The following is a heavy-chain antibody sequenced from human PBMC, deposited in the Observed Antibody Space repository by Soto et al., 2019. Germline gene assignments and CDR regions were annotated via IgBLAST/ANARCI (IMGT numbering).Heavy chain of an antibody. D-gene: IGHD3-3*01. CDR3: ARDRDYDFWSGYYYYYYGMDV. V-gene: IGHV1-18*01. CDR2: ISAYNGNT. CDR1: GYTFTSYG. J-gene: IGHJ6*02. Sequence: GASVKVSCKASGYTFTSYGISWVRQAPGQGLEWMGWISAYNGNTKYAKKFQGRVTMTTDTSTSTAYMELRSLRSDDTAVYYCARDRDYDFWSGYYYYYYGMDVWGQGTTVTVSS.